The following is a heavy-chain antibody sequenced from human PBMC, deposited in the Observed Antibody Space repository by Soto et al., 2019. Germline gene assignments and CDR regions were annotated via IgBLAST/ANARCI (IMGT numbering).Heavy chain of an antibody. V-gene: IGHV3-33*01. J-gene: IGHJ4*02. CDR1: GFTFSSYG. CDR3: AREVVAATGFDY. D-gene: IGHD2-15*01. Sequence: PGGSLRLSCAASGFTFSSYGMHWVRQAPGKGLEWVAVIWYDGSNKYYADSVKGRFTISRDNSKNTLYLQMNSLRAEDTAVYYCAREVVAATGFDYWGQGTLVTVSS. CDR2: IWYDGSNK.